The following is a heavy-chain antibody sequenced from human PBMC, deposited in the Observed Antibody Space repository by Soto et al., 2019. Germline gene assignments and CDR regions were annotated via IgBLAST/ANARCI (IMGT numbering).Heavy chain of an antibody. D-gene: IGHD3-9*01. Sequence: QVQLVESGGGVVQPGRSLRLSCAASGFTFSSYAMHWVRQAPGKGLEWVAVISYDGSNKYYADSVKGRFTISRDNSKNTLYLKMNSLRAEDTAVYYCASNGLTNFDYWGQGTLVTVSS. J-gene: IGHJ4*02. CDR2: ISYDGSNK. V-gene: IGHV3-30-3*01. CDR3: ASNGLTNFDY. CDR1: GFTFSSYA.